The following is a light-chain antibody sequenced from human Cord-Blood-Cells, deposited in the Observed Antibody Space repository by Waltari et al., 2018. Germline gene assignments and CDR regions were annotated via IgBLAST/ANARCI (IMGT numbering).Light chain of an antibody. Sequence: DIQMTQSPSSLSASVGDRVTITCQASQDISNDLNWYQQKPGKAPKLMIYYASNLETGVPSRVSVSGSGTDVTFTSSSLQPEDIATYYCQQYDNLPTFGGGTKVEIK. CDR1: QDISND. J-gene: IGKJ4*01. V-gene: IGKV1-33*01. CDR3: QQYDNLPT. CDR2: YAS.